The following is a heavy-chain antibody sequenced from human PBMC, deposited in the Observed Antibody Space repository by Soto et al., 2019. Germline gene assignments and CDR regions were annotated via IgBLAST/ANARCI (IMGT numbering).Heavy chain of an antibody. V-gene: IGHV4-34*01. CDR1: SGSFSGYY. D-gene: IGHD6-6*01. CDR3: ARATKVSGSSQTRPDL. CDR2: ISQSGNT. Sequence: SETLSLTCSIYSGSFSGYYWSWIRQPPGKGLEWIGEISQSGNTNYSPSLKSRVSISIDTSKKQFSLNLASVSAADTAVYYCARATKVSGSSQTRPDLGGQGTLVPVSS. J-gene: IGHJ4*02.